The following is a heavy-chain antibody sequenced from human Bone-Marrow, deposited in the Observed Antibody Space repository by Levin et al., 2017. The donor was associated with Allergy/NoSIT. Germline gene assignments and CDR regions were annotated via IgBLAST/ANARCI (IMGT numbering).Heavy chain of an antibody. CDR3: AKDCSGGTCSRGTFDM. D-gene: IGHD2-15*01. CDR1: RFTFSSYA. Sequence: AGGSLRLSCAASRFTFSSYAMSWVRQAPGKGLEWVSGISQSGGSTYYADSVKGRFTISRDNSKNTLYLQMNSLRADDTALYYCAKDCSGGTCSRGTFDMWGQGTVVTVSS. CDR2: ISQSGGST. V-gene: IGHV3-23*01. J-gene: IGHJ3*02.